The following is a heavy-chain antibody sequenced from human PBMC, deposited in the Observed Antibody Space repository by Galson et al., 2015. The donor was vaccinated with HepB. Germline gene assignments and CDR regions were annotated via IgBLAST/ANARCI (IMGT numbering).Heavy chain of an antibody. CDR3: ARHWDTAMVLREDAFDI. CDR1: GYSFTSYW. J-gene: IGHJ3*02. Sequence: QSGAEVKKPGESLKISCKGSGYSFTSYWISWVRQMPGKGLEWMGRIDPSDSYTNYSPSFQGHVTISADKSISTAYLQWSSLKASDTAMYYCARHWDTAMVLREDAFDIWGQGTMVTVSS. CDR2: IDPSDSYT. V-gene: IGHV5-10-1*01. D-gene: IGHD5-18*01.